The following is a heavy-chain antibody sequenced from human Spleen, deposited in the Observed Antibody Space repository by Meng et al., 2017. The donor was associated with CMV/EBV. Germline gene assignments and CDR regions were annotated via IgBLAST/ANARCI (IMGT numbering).Heavy chain of an antibody. Sequence: GESLKISCAASGFTFSNYAMSWVRQAAGKGLEWVSGISGSGGNTYYADSVKGRFTVSRDNSKNTLYLQMNSLRVEDTAVYYCAKDTETSLASGMDVWGQGTTVTVSS. CDR1: GFTFSNYA. CDR2: ISGSGGNT. J-gene: IGHJ6*02. D-gene: IGHD2-8*02. CDR3: AKDTETSLASGMDV. V-gene: IGHV3-23*01.